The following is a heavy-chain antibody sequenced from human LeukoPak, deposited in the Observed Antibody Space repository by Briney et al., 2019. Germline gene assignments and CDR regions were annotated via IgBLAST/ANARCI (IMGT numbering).Heavy chain of an antibody. CDR2: ISFDGGHK. CDR3: ASDSGEGIAVDSYSWFDP. CDR1: GFSFNNYA. J-gene: IGHJ5*02. Sequence: GRTLRLSCVASGFSFNNYAMYWVRQAPGKGLEWGAVISFDGGHKYSAESVKGRFTISRDTSKYTLYRQLNSLTPEDSAVFDCASDSGEGIAVDSYSWFDPWGQGTLVTVSS. V-gene: IGHV3-30*14. D-gene: IGHD6-19*01.